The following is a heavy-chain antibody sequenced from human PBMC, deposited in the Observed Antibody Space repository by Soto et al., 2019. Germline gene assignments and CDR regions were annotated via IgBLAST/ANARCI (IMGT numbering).Heavy chain of an antibody. J-gene: IGHJ4*02. CDR3: TTVLWFGELSRAADY. V-gene: IGHV4-31*03. Sequence: PSETLSLTCTVSGGSISSGGYYWSWIRQHPGKGLEWIGYIYYSGSTYYNPSLKSRVTISVDTSKNQFSLKLSSVTAADTAVYYCTTVLWFGELSRAADYWGQGTLVTVSS. CDR2: IYYSGST. CDR1: GGSISSGGYY. D-gene: IGHD3-10*01.